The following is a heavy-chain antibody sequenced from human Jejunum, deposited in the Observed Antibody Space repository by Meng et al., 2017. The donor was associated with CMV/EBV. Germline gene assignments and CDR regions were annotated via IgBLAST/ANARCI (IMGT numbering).Heavy chain of an antibody. V-gene: IGHV4-30-4*06. D-gene: IGHD2-2*01. CDR1: NSVGSY. Sequence: NSVGSYWSWIRQHPGKGLEWIGHIYHSGNTYYNPSLKSRVTISVDKSKSQFSLKLSSVAAADTAVYYCASYGEYCSTSSCYPAFDYWGPGTVVTVSS. CDR3: ASYGEYCSTSSCYPAFDY. CDR2: IYHSGNT. J-gene: IGHJ4*02.